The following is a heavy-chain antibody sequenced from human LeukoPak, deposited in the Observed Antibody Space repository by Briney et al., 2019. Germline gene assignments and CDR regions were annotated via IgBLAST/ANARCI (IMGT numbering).Heavy chain of an antibody. CDR2: FDPEDGET. CDR3: ATSSDYDSSGYYYVLDY. V-gene: IGHV1-24*01. Sequence: GASVKVSCKVSGYTLTELSMHWVRQAPGKGLEWMGGFDPEDGETIYAQKFQGRVTMTEDTSTDTAYMGLSSLRSEDTAVYYCATSSDYDSSGYYYVLDYWGQGTLVTVSS. J-gene: IGHJ4*02. D-gene: IGHD3-22*01. CDR1: GYTLTELS.